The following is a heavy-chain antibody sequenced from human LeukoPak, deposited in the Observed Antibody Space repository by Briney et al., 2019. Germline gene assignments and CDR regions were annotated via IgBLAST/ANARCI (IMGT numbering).Heavy chain of an antibody. Sequence: SETLSLTCAVCGGSISSINWWSWVRQPPGKGLEWIGEIYHSGSTNYNPSLKSRVTISVDTSKNQFSLKLSSVTAADTAVYYCARDWAQYYYGSGRKAFDIWGQGTMVTVSS. J-gene: IGHJ3*02. CDR3: ARDWAQYYYGSGRKAFDI. CDR2: IYHSGST. V-gene: IGHV4-4*02. CDR1: GGSISSINW. D-gene: IGHD3-10*01.